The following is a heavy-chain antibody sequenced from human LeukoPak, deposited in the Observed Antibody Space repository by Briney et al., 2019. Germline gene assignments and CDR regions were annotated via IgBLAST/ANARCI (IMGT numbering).Heavy chain of an antibody. V-gene: IGHV3-74*01. D-gene: IGHD5-18*01. CDR2: ISTDVIST. J-gene: IGHJ4*02. CDR3: ARDLSGVTGYTYGRGIDY. CDR1: GFTFSTYW. Sequence: PGGSLRLSCAASGFTFSTYWMYWVRHAPGKGLVWVSRISTDVISTGYVDSVKGRFTISRDNAKNTLYLQMNSLRAEDTDVYYCARDLSGVTGYTYGRGIDYWGQGTLVTVSS.